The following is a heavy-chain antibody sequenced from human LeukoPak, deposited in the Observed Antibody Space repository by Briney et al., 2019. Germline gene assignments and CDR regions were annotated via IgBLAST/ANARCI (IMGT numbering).Heavy chain of an antibody. J-gene: IGHJ3*02. V-gene: IGHV3-30*18. CDR3: AKDSGIAVAGTLRAFDI. Sequence: PGGSLRLSCAAAGFNFNSHGMHWVRQAPGKGLEWVAVISYDGSNKYFADSVKGRFTISRDNSKNTLYLQMNSLRAEDTAVYYCAKDSGIAVAGTLRAFDIWGQGTMVTVSS. CDR1: GFNFNSHG. D-gene: IGHD6-19*01. CDR2: ISYDGSNK.